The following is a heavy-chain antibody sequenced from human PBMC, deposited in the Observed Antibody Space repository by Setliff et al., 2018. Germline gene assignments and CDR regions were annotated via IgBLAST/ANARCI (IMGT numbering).Heavy chain of an antibody. CDR2: INTDSGNT. CDR3: ARGQDSGSWIIDG. Sequence: GASVKVSCKASGYTFNFYGMHWVRQAPGQRPEWMGWINTDSGNTRYSQKFQGRVTIARDTSAGTAYMELSSLRSEDTAIYFCARGQDSGSWIIDGWGQGTLVTVSS. V-gene: IGHV1-3*04. D-gene: IGHD1-26*01. CDR1: GYTFNFYG. J-gene: IGHJ4*02.